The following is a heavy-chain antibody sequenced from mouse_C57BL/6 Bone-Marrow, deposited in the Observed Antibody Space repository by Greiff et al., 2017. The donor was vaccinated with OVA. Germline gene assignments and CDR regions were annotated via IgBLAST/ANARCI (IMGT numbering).Heavy chain of an antibody. Sequence: QVQLQQSGAELARPGASVKLSCKASGYTFTSYGISWVKQRPGQGLEWIGEIYPRSGNTYYNEKFKGKATLTAEKSSSTAYMELRSLTSEDSAVYFCARDGYYLDYFDYWGQGTTLTVSS. CDR2: IYPRSGNT. V-gene: IGHV1-81*01. CDR1: GYTFTSYG. J-gene: IGHJ2*01. D-gene: IGHD2-3*01. CDR3: ARDGYYLDYFDY.